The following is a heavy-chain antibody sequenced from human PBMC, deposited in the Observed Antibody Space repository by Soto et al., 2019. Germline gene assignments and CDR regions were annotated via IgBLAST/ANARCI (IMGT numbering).Heavy chain of an antibody. CDR3: ARDQGIEVAMNAFDI. CDR2: IIPILGIA. CDR1: GGTFSSYT. D-gene: IGHD6-19*01. Sequence: SVKVSCKASGGTFSSYTISWVRQAPGQGLEWMGRIIPILGIANYAQKFQGRVTITADKSTSTAYMELSSLRSEDTAVYYCARDQGIEVAMNAFDIWGQGTMVTVSS. V-gene: IGHV1-69*04. J-gene: IGHJ3*02.